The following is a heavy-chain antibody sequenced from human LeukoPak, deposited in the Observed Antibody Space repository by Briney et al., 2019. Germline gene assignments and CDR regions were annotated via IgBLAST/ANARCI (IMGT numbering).Heavy chain of an antibody. V-gene: IGHV3-21*01. D-gene: IGHD6-13*01. CDR1: GFTFSSYE. CDR3: ARFIAAPYYFDY. J-gene: IGHJ4*02. CDR2: ISSSRSYT. Sequence: GGSLRLSCAASGFTFSSYEMNWVRQAPGKGLEWVSFISSSRSYTYYADSVKGRFTISRDNAKNSLYLQMNSLRAEDTAVYYCARFIAAPYYFDYWGRGTLVTVSS.